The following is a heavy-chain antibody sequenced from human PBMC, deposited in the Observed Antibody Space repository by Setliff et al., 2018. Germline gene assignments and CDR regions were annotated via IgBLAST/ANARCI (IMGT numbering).Heavy chain of an antibody. V-gene: IGHV1-2*02. Sequence: ASVKVSCKASGYTFTGHYIHWVRQAPGQGLEWMGWINPRTGVTNYAQKFKGRVTMTRDTSITTVYMDLSSLKPDDTAVYYCARGTDYHGSGSYWAKDVWGKGTMVTVSS. CDR1: GYTFTGHY. CDR3: ARGTDYHGSGSYWAKDV. CDR2: INPRTGVT. J-gene: IGHJ6*04. D-gene: IGHD3-10*01.